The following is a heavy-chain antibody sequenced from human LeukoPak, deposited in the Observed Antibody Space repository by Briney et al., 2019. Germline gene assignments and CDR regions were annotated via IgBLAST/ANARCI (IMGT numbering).Heavy chain of an antibody. CDR3: AREVRNYYYYYYMDV. Sequence: SETLSLTCTVSGGSISSSSYYWGWIRQPPGKGLEWIGSIYYSGSTYYNPSLKSRVTISVDTTKNQFSLKLSSVTAADTAVYYCAREVRNYYYYYYMDVWGKGTTVTVSS. D-gene: IGHD4/OR15-4a*01. CDR1: GGSISSSSYY. J-gene: IGHJ6*03. CDR2: IYYSGST. V-gene: IGHV4-39*07.